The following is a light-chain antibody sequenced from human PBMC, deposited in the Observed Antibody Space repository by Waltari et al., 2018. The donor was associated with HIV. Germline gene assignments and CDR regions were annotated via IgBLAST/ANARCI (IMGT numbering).Light chain of an antibody. V-gene: IGLV1-51*01. CDR2: DNH. CDR3: GTWDSSLSAGV. CDR1: SSPLVHNY. Sequence: QSVFTLPPSVSAAPGQKIPLSCSRSSSPLVHNYAFWYQQLPGTAPKLLIYDNHKRPSGIPDRFSGSKSGTSATLGITGLQTGDEADYYCGTWDSSLSAGVFGGGTKVTVL. J-gene: IGLJ2*01.